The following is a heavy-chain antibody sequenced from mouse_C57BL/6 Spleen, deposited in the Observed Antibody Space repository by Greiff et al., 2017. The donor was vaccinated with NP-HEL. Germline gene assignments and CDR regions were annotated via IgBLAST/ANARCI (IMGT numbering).Heavy chain of an antibody. Sequence: VQLQQSGPELVKPGASVKISCKASGYTFTDYYMNWVKQSHGKSLEWIGDINPNNGGTSYNQKFKGKATLTVDKSSSTAYMELRSLTSEDSAVYYCARILQYFDVWGTGTTVTVSS. V-gene: IGHV1-26*01. CDR3: ARILQYFDV. J-gene: IGHJ1*03. CDR1: GYTFTDYY. CDR2: INPNNGGT.